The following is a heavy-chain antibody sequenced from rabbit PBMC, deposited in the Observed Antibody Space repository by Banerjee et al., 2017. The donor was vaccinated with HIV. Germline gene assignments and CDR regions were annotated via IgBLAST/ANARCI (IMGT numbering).Heavy chain of an antibody. D-gene: IGHD1-1*01. J-gene: IGHJ6*01. CDR1: GFDLSSYYD. Sequence: QQQLEESGGGLVKPEGSLTLTCKASGFDLSSYYDMCWVRQAPGKGLEWIACIYAGSSGSTYYASWAKGRFTISKTSSTTVTLQLTSLTAADTATYFCARDLAGTSGYGNLRGPGTLVTVS. CDR3: ARDLAGTSGYGNL. V-gene: IGHV1S45*01. CDR2: IYAGSSGST.